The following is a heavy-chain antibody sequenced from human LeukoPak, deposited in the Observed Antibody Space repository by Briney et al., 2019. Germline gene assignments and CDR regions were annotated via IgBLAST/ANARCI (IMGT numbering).Heavy chain of an antibody. CDR1: GFTFSSYA. D-gene: IGHD1-26*01. CDR3: AKSYSGSYRANWFDP. J-gene: IGHJ5*02. V-gene: IGHV3-23*01. Sequence: GGSLRLSCAASGFTFSSYAMSWVRQAPGKGLEWVSAISGSGGSTYYADSVKGRFTISRDNSKNTLYLQMNSLRAEDTAVYYCAKSYSGSYRANWFDPWGQGTLVTVSS. CDR2: ISGSGGST.